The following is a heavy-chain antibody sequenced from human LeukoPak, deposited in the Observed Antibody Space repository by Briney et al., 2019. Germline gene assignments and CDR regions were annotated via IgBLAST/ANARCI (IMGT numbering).Heavy chain of an antibody. CDR2: IYPGDSDT. CDR3: ARQAEVSGKKNWFDP. D-gene: IGHD3-10*01. V-gene: IGHV5-51*01. CDR1: GYSFTSYW. J-gene: IGHJ5*02. Sequence: GESLKISCKGSGYSFTSYWIGWVRQMPGKGLEWMGIIYPGDSDTRYSPSFQGQVTISADKSISTAYLQWSSLKASDTAMYYCARQAEVSGKKNWFDPWGQGTLVTVSS.